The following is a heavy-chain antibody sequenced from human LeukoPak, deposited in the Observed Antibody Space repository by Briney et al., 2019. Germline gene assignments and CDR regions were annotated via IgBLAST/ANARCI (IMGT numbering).Heavy chain of an antibody. CDR2: ISYDGTNK. V-gene: IGHV3-30*04. Sequence: GGSLRLSCAASGFTFSSYAMHWVRQAPGKGLEWVALISYDGTNKYYADSVKGRFTISRGNSKNTLYLQMNSLGTEDTAVYYCARSSDSSGYYWPGAFDIWGQGTMGTVSS. CDR1: GFTFSSYA. CDR3: ARSSDSSGYYWPGAFDI. D-gene: IGHD3-22*01. J-gene: IGHJ3*02.